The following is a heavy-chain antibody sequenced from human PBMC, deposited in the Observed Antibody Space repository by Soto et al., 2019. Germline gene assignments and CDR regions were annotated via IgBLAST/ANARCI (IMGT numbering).Heavy chain of an antibody. CDR3: ARDTSYSTDY. J-gene: IGHJ4*02. CDR1: GFTFSSRW. V-gene: IGHV3-74*01. D-gene: IGHD2-2*01. Sequence: LRLSCATSGFTFSSRWMHWVRQAPGKGLVWVSYINSDGSTTTYADSVKGRFTISRDNAKNTVYLQMNSLRVDDTAVYYCARDTSYSTDYWRQGTLVTVSS. CDR2: INSDGSTT.